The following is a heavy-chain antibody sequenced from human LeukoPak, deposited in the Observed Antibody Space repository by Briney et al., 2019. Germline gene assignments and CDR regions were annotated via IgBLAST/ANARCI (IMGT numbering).Heavy chain of an antibody. V-gene: IGHV4-4*07. D-gene: IGHD1-7*01. CDR3: ARGELELLAFDI. CDR1: GGSISSYY. J-gene: IGHJ3*02. Sequence: KPSETLSLTCTVSGGSISSYYWSWIRQPAGKGLEWIGRIYTSGSTTYNPSLKSRITMSVDASKNQFSLRLSSVAAADTAVYYCARGELELLAFDIWGQGTMVTVSS. CDR2: IYTSGST.